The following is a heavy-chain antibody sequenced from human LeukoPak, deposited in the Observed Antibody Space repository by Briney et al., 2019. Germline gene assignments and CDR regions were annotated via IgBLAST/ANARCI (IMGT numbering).Heavy chain of an antibody. CDR1: GESFIYNY. CDR3: ARRRVGTTFYYYYYMDV. J-gene: IGHJ6*03. V-gene: IGHV4-34*01. D-gene: IGHD1-26*01. CDR2: DNHSGST. Sequence: SETLSLTCAVYGESFIYNYWTWIRQPPGKGLEWIGEDNHSGSTNYNPSLKSRVTMSVDRAKNQFSLNLSSVTAADTAVYYCARRRVGTTFYYYYYMDVWGKGATVTISS.